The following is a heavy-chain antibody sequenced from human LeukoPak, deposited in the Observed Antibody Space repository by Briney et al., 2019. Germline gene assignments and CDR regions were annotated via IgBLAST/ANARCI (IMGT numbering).Heavy chain of an antibody. Sequence: GGSLRLSCAASGFTFSSHSMNWVRQAPGKGLEWVSHISSSSTTIYYADSVKGRFTISRDNVKNSLYLQMNSLRAEDTAVYYCAWGGRGTFDYWGQGTLVTVSS. D-gene: IGHD3-16*01. CDR1: GFTFSSHS. J-gene: IGHJ4*02. CDR2: ISSSSTTI. CDR3: AWGGRGTFDY. V-gene: IGHV3-48*01.